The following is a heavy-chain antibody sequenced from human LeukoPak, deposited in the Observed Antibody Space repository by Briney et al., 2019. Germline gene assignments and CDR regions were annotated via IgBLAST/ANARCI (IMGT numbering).Heavy chain of an antibody. CDR1: GFTFSSYA. J-gene: IGHJ4*02. V-gene: IGHV3-23*01. CDR2: ISGSGGST. D-gene: IGHD1-26*01. CDR3: AKYRCSSSWFPNYYFDY. Sequence: GGSLRLSRAASGFTFSSYAMSWVRQAPGKGLEWVSAISGSGGSTYYADSVKGRFTISRDNSKNTLYLQMNSLRAEDTAVYYCAKYRCSSSWFPNYYFDYWGQGTLVTVSS.